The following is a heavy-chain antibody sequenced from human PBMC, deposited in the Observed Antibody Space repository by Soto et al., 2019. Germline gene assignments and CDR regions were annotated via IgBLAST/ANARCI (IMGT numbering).Heavy chain of an antibody. CDR2: IYYSGST. CDR3: ARPFHYDILTGYTNYYGMDV. V-gene: IGHV4-39*01. J-gene: IGHJ6*02. D-gene: IGHD3-9*01. Sequence: PSETLSLTCTVSGGSIRSSSYYWGWIRLPPGKGLEWIGSIYYSGSTYYNPSLKSRVTISVDTSKNQFSLKLSSVTAADTAVYYCARPFHYDILTGYTNYYGMDVWGQGTTVTVS. CDR1: GGSIRSSSYY.